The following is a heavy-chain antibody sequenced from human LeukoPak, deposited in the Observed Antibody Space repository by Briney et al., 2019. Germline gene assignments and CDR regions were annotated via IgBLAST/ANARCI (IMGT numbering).Heavy chain of an antibody. CDR3: ARGFSRGYCSSTSCSRNWFDP. Sequence: ASVKASCKASGYTFTSYGISWVRQAPGQGLEWMGWISAYNGNTNYAQKLQGRVTMTTDTSTSTAYMELRSLRSDDTAVYYCARGFSRGYCSSTSCSRNWFDPWGQGTLVTVSS. CDR1: GYTFTSYG. D-gene: IGHD2-2*01. V-gene: IGHV1-18*01. J-gene: IGHJ5*02. CDR2: ISAYNGNT.